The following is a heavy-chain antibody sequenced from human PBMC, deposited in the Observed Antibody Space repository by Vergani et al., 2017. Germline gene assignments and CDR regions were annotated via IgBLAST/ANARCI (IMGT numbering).Heavy chain of an antibody. CDR1: GLTFNDAW. D-gene: IGHD5-24*01. V-gene: IGHV3-15*01. J-gene: IGHJ1*01. Sequence: VQLVESGGGLLKPGDHVRLSCAVSGLTFNDAWMTWVCQAPGKGLEWLGRVISKKDGERADYSPHVKGTITISRDESKSTIYLDMNSLRIEDTATYYCSTYNVGASFAWGPEARVTISS. CDR3: STYNVGASFA. CDR2: VISKKDGERA.